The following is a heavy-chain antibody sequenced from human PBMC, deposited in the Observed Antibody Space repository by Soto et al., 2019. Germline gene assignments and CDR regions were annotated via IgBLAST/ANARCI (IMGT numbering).Heavy chain of an antibody. CDR3: ARGGSSSWYGHYGMDV. CDR1: GGSFSGYY. V-gene: IGHV4-34*01. J-gene: IGHJ6*02. CDR2: INHSGST. Sequence: SETLSLTCAVYGGSFSGYYWSWIRQPPGKGLEWIGEINHSGSTNYNPSLKSRVTISVDTSKNQFSLKLSSVTAADTAVYYCARGGSSSWYGHYGMDVWGQGTTVTVSS. D-gene: IGHD6-13*01.